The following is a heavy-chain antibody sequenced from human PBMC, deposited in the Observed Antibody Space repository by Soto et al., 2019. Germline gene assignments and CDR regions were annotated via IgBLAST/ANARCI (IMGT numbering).Heavy chain of an antibody. CDR2: ISGSGGTT. CDR3: ARDVDTARAGAFDI. V-gene: IGHV3-23*01. J-gene: IGHJ3*02. CDR1: GFTFSSYV. Sequence: VGSLRLSCAASGFTFSSYVMSWVRQAPGKGLEWVSAISGSGGTTYYADSVKGRFTISRDNSKNTLYLQMNSLRSEDTAVYYCARDVDTARAGAFDIWGQGTMVTVSS. D-gene: IGHD5-18*01.